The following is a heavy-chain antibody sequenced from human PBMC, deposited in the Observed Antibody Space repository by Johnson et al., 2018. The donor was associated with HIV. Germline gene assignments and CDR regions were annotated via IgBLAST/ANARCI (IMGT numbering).Heavy chain of an antibody. CDR3: AKGPNGQLDDAFHI. V-gene: IGHV3-48*04. D-gene: IGHD6-6*01. CDR1: GISFSSYW. Sequence: EVQLVESGGGLVQPGGSLRLSCVASGISFSSYWLHWVRQAPGKGLEWVAYISSSVSTIYYADSVQGRFTISRDNTKNSLYLQMNSLRAEDTAVYYCAKGPNGQLDDAFHIWGQGTMVTVSS. J-gene: IGHJ3*02. CDR2: ISSSVSTI.